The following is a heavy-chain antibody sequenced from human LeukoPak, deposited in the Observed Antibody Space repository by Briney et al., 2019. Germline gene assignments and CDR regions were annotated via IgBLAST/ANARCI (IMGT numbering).Heavy chain of an antibody. Sequence: GGSLRLSCAASGFTFDDYAMHWVRQAPGKGLEWVSGISWNSGSIGYADSVKGRFTISRDNAKNSLYLQMNSLRAEDTALYYCAKDLFVGAQDASHIWGQGTMVTVSS. D-gene: IGHD3-10*02. V-gene: IGHV3-9*01. CDR2: ISWNSGSI. J-gene: IGHJ3*02. CDR3: AKDLFVGAQDASHI. CDR1: GFTFDDYA.